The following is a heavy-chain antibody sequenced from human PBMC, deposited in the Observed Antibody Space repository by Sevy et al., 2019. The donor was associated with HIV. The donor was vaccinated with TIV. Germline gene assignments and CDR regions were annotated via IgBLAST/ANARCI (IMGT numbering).Heavy chain of an antibody. CDR3: XXXXXXXXXXXXXXXYYYGLDV. Sequence: GGSLRLSCAASEFRFSDFAMHWVRQAPGKGLEWVAFISYDGKRTKYADSVKGRFTVSRDNSDKKFYVQMNSLRVEDXXXXXXXXXXXXXXXXXXXXXYYYGLDVWGLGTTVTVSS. CDR1: EFRFSDFA. J-gene: IGHJ6*02. CDR2: ISYDGKRT. V-gene: IGHV3-30*03.